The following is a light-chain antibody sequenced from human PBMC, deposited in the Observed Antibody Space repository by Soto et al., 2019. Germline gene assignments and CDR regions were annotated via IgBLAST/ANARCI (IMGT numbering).Light chain of an antibody. V-gene: IGKV1-5*03. CDR3: QHYNSYSEA. CDR2: KAS. J-gene: IGKJ1*01. Sequence: DSPMTQSPSTLSGSVGDRVTITCRASQTISSWLAWYQQKPGKAPKLLIYKASTLKSGVPSRFSGSGSGTEYTLTISSLQPDDFATYYCQHYNSYSEAFGQGTKVDIK. CDR1: QTISSW.